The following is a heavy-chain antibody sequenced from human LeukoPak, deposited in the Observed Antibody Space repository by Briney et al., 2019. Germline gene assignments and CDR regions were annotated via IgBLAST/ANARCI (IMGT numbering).Heavy chain of an antibody. Sequence: GRSLRLSCAASGFTFDDYAMHWVRQAPGKGLEWVSGISWNSGSIGYADSVKGRFTISRDNAKNSLYLQMNSLRAEDTALYYCAKDQFRRPSGGRMDWFDPWGQGTLVTVSS. J-gene: IGHJ5*02. CDR2: ISWNSGSI. CDR3: AKDQFRRPSGGRMDWFDP. D-gene: IGHD2-15*01. V-gene: IGHV3-9*01. CDR1: GFTFDDYA.